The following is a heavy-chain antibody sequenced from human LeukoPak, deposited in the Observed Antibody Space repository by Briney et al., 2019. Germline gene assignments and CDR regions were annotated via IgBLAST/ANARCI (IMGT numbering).Heavy chain of an antibody. D-gene: IGHD6-13*01. CDR1: GGSISSYY. Sequence: SETLSLTCTVSGGSISSYYWSWIRQPPGKGLEWIGYIYYSGSTNYNPSLKSRVTISVDTSKNQFSLKLSSVTAADTAVYYCARERIAAAGPFFDYWGQGTTVTVSS. CDR3: ARERIAAAGPFFDY. J-gene: IGHJ4*02. V-gene: IGHV4-59*01. CDR2: IYYSGST.